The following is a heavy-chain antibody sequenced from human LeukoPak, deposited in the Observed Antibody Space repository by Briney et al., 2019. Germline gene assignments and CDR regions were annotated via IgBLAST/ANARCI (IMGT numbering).Heavy chain of an antibody. V-gene: IGHV4-34*01. J-gene: IGHJ4*02. CDR1: GGSFSGYY. CDR2: INHSGST. D-gene: IGHD3-10*01. CDR3: ARGQNGSGSYYNPGPPDY. Sequence: SETLSLTCAVYGGSFSGYYWSWIRQPPGEGLEWIGEINHSGSTNYNPSLKSRVTISVDTSKNQFSLKLSSVTAADTAVYYCARGQNGSGSYYNPGPPDYWGQGTLVTVSS.